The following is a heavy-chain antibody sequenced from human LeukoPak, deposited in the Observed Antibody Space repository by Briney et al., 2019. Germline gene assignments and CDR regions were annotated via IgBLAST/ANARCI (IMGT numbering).Heavy chain of an antibody. Sequence: GGSLRLSCAASGFTVSTNYMSWARQAPGKGLEWVSSISSSYTYIYYADSMKGRFTISRDNARNSLYLQMNSLRADDTAVYYCARDRSEGHDSSGPLDAFDVWGQGTLVTVSS. CDR2: ISSSYTYI. V-gene: IGHV3-21*06. CDR3: ARDRSEGHDSSGPLDAFDV. D-gene: IGHD3-22*01. CDR1: GFTVSTNY. J-gene: IGHJ3*01.